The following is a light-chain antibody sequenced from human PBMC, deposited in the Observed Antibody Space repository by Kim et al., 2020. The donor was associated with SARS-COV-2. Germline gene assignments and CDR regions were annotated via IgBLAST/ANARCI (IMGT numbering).Light chain of an antibody. CDR3: AAGDGSLNGPV. J-gene: IGLJ3*02. V-gene: IGLV1-44*01. Sequence: GQRVIISCSGSHSNVGSETVYWYQQLPGTAPKLLIHSDNKRAAGLPDRCCGSKSGTAASLAISGLQCEDEAVYYCAAGDGSLNGPVFGGGGELTVL. CDR2: SDN. CDR1: HSNVGSET.